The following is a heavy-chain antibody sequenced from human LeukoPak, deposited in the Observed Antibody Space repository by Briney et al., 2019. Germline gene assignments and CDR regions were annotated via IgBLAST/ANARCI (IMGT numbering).Heavy chain of an antibody. D-gene: IGHD1-26*01. J-gene: IGHJ4*02. V-gene: IGHV3-21*04. Sequence: GGSLRLSCAASGFTFSNAWMSWVRQAPGKGLEWVSSISSSSSYIYYADSVKGRFTISRDNAKNSLYLQMNSLRAEDTAVYYCAKDDSGSYLSDYWGQGTLVTVSS. CDR2: ISSSSSYI. CDR1: GFTFSNAW. CDR3: AKDDSGSYLSDY.